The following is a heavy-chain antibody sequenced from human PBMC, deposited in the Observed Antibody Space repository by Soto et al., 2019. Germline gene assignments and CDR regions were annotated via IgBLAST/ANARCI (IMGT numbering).Heavy chain of an antibody. J-gene: IGHJ4*02. CDR1: GLTFSNYA. CDR2: ISGSGGST. CDR3: ARAGFAMATSDY. D-gene: IGHD5-18*01. Sequence: EVQLLESGGGLVQPGGSLRLSCTASGLTFSNYAMSWVRQAPGKGLEWVSVISGSGGSTYYADSVKGRFTISRDNSKNTLSLQMNSLRAEDTAVYYCARAGFAMATSDYWGQGSLVTVSS. V-gene: IGHV3-23*01.